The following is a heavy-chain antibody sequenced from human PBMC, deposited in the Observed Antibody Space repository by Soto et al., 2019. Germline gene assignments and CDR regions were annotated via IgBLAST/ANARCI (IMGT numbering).Heavy chain of an antibody. CDR1: GGSFSGYY. CDR3: ARGRLNVTTPTFDY. D-gene: IGHD4-17*01. Sequence: ETLSLTCAVYGGSFSGYYWSWIRQPPGKGLEWIGEINHSGSTNYNPSLKSRVAISVDTSKNQFSLKLSSVTAADTAVYYCARGRLNVTTPTFDYWAQGNLVTVSS. J-gene: IGHJ4*02. CDR2: INHSGST. V-gene: IGHV4-34*01.